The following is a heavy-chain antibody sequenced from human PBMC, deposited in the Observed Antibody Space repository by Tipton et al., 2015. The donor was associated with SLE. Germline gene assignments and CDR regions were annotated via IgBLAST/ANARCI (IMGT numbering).Heavy chain of an antibody. CDR2: IIPILGIA. J-gene: IGHJ4*02. Sequence: QSGPEVKKPGSSVKVSCKASGGTFSSYTISWVRQAPGQGLEWMGRIIPILGIANYAQKFQGRVTITADKSTSTAYMELSSLRSEDTAVYYCARDQFKYYYGSGSPYYFDYWGQGTLVTVSS. CDR3: ARDQFKYYYGSGSPYYFDY. V-gene: IGHV1-69*04. CDR1: GGTFSSYT. D-gene: IGHD3-10*01.